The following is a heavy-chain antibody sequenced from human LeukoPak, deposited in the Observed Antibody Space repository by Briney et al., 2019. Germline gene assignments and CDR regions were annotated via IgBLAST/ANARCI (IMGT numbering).Heavy chain of an antibody. CDR2: ISSSSSYI. CDR3: ASVEICGAFDI. J-gene: IGHJ3*02. CDR1: GFTFSSYS. Sequence: GRSLRLSCAASGFTFSSYSMNWVRQAPGKGLEWVSSISSSSSYIYYADSVKGRFTISRDNAKNSLYLQMNSLRAEDTAVYYCASVEICGAFDIWGQGTMVTVSS. D-gene: IGHD1-1*01. V-gene: IGHV3-21*01.